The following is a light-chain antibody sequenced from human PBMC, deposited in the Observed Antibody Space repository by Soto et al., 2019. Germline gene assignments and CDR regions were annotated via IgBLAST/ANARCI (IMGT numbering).Light chain of an antibody. CDR3: CSYAGRFTYV. CDR1: SRDVGGYNY. CDR2: DVT. Sequence: QSALTQPRSVSGSPGQSVTISRTGTSRDVGGYNYVSWYQQHPGKAPKLMIYDVTKRPSGVSDRFSGSKSGNTASLTISGLQPEDEVDYYCCSYAGRFTYVFGTGTKVTVL. J-gene: IGLJ1*01. V-gene: IGLV2-11*01.